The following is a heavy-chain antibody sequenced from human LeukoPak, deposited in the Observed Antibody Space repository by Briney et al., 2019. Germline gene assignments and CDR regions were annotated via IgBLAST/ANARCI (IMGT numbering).Heavy chain of an antibody. Sequence: PSETLSLTCTVSGGSISGYYWSWIRQPPGKGLEWIGYIFYSGSSNYNPSLKSRVTISVDTSKNQFSLRLSSVTAADTAVYFCARGYGDNSGAFDIWGQGTLVTVSS. V-gene: IGHV4-59*12. CDR3: ARGYGDNSGAFDI. CDR2: IFYSGSS. J-gene: IGHJ3*02. D-gene: IGHD4-23*01. CDR1: GGSISGYY.